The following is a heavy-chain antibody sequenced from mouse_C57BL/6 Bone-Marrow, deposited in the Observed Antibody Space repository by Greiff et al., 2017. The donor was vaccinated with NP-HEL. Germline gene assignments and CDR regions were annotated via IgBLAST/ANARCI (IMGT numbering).Heavy chain of an antibody. CDR1: GYTFTSYW. CDR3: ARSGFYYYGSSLYAMDY. V-gene: IGHV1-69*01. J-gene: IGHJ4*01. Sequence: VQLQQPGAELVMPGASVKLSCKASGYTFTSYWMHWVKQRPGQGLEWIGEIDPSDSYTNDNQKFKGKSTLTVDKSSSTAYMQLSSLTSEDSAVYYCARSGFYYYGSSLYAMDYWGQGTSVTVSS. CDR2: IDPSDSYT. D-gene: IGHD1-1*01.